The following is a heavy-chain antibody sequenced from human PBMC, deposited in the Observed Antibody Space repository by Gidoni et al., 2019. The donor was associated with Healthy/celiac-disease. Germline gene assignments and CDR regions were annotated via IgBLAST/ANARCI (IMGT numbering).Heavy chain of an antibody. CDR1: GFTFSDSY. CDR3: ARDYCSSTSCYTRGGYYYYYYMDV. D-gene: IGHD2-2*02. Sequence: QVQLVESGGGLVKPGGSLRLSCAASGFTFSDSYMSWIRQAPGKGLEWVSYISSSGSTIYYADSVKGRFTISRDNAKNSLYLQMNSLRAEETAVYYCARDYCSSTSCYTRGGYYYYYYMDVWGKGTTVTVSS. J-gene: IGHJ6*03. V-gene: IGHV3-11*01. CDR2: ISSSGSTI.